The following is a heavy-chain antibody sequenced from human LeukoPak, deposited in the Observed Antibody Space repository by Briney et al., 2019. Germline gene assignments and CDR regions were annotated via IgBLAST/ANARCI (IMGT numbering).Heavy chain of an antibody. D-gene: IGHD3-9*01. CDR1: GFSLISYN. Sequence: GGSLRLSCAASGFSLISYNMNWVRQAPGKGLEWVSSISSTSSHIYYADSVKGPFTISRDNAKNLLYLQMNSLRAEDTAVYYCARAPYDILTGYSPYYFESWGQGTLVTVSS. V-gene: IGHV3-21*06. CDR2: ISSTSSHI. J-gene: IGHJ4*02. CDR3: ARAPYDILTGYSPYYFES.